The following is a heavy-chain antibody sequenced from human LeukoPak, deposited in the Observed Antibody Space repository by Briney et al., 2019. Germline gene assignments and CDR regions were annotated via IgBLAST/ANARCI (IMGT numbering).Heavy chain of an antibody. Sequence: GGSLRLSCAASGFTFSDYYMSWIRQAPGKGLEWVSYISRSDSTVDYADSVKGRFTISRDNAKNSLYLQMNSLRAEDTAVYYCVRGRLWLHFWGQGTLVTVSS. CDR3: VRGRLWLHF. J-gene: IGHJ4*02. CDR1: GFTFSDYY. D-gene: IGHD2/OR15-2a*01. CDR2: ISRSDSTV. V-gene: IGHV3-11*01.